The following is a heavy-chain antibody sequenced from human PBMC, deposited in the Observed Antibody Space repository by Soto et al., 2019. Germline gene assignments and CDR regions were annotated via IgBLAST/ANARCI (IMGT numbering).Heavy chain of an antibody. CDR3: AKKVNSGPGSQYFDY. Sequence: GGSLRFSCGASGFTFNKYALAWVGQAPGKGLEWVSAISGSGASTYDADSVKGRFTISRDNSKNMLFLQMNSLRAEDTAIYYCAKKVNSGPGSQYFDYWGQGTLVTVSS. CDR2: ISGSGAST. D-gene: IGHD3-10*01. J-gene: IGHJ4*02. CDR1: GFTFNKYA. V-gene: IGHV3-23*01.